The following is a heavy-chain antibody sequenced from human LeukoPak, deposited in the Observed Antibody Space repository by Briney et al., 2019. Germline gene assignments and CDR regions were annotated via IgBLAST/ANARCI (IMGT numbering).Heavy chain of an antibody. D-gene: IGHD6-19*01. Sequence: PGGSLRLSCAASGFTFSSYGMHWVRQAPGKGLEWVAVIWYDGSNKYYADSVKCRFTISRDNSKNTLYLQMNSLRAEDTAVYYCAKDRSIAVMYYFDYWGQGTLVTVSS. J-gene: IGHJ4*02. CDR2: IWYDGSNK. CDR3: AKDRSIAVMYYFDY. V-gene: IGHV3-33*06. CDR1: GFTFSSYG.